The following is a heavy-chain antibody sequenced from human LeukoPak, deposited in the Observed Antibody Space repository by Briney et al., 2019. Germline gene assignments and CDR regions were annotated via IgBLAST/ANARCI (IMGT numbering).Heavy chain of an antibody. V-gene: IGHV4-59*11. Sequence: ASETLSLTCTVSGGSISSHYWSWIRQPPGKGLEWVGCIHYSGTSQYNPSLKSRVTISLDTSKNQFSLKVYSVTAADTAVFYCARVRDLVGSGPYYFDFWGQGTPVTVSS. D-gene: IGHD3-10*01. CDR2: IHYSGTS. CDR1: GGSISSHY. CDR3: ARVRDLVGSGPYYFDF. J-gene: IGHJ4*02.